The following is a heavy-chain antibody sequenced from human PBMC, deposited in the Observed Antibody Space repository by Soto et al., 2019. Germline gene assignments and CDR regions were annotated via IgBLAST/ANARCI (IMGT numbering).Heavy chain of an antibody. J-gene: IGHJ6*02. D-gene: IGHD3-22*01. CDR2: IYYSGST. Sequence: PSETLSLTCTVSGGSISSYYWSWIRQPPGKGLEWIGYIYYSGSTNYNPSLKSRVTISVDTSKNQFSLKLSSVTAADTAVYYCAREKTYYYDSSGYYHYYYYGMDVWGQGTTVTVSS. CDR1: GGSISSYY. CDR3: AREKTYYYDSSGYYHYYYYGMDV. V-gene: IGHV4-59*12.